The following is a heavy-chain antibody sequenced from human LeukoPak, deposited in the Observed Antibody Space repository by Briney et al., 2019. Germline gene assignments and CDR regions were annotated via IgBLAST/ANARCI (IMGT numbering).Heavy chain of an antibody. CDR2: IYYSGST. CDR1: GGSISSSSYY. CDR3: ARLRAFDI. J-gene: IGHJ3*02. Sequence: SETLSLTCTVSGGSISSSSYYWGWIRQPPGKGLEWIGGIYYSGSTYYNPSLKSRVTISVDTSKNQFSLKLSSVTAADTAVYYCARLRAFDIWGQGTMVTVSS. V-gene: IGHV4-39*01.